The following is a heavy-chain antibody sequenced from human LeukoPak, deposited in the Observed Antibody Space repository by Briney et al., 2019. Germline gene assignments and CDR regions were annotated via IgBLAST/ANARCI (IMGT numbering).Heavy chain of an antibody. CDR2: IYYSGST. CDR3: ARHVRYEVPYYYYMDV. D-gene: IGHD2-2*01. CDR1: GGSISSSSYY. Sequence: PSETLSLTCTVSGGSISSSSYYWGWIRQPPGKGLEWIGSIYYSGSTYYNPSLKSRVTISVDTSKNQFSLKLSSVTAADTAVHYCARHVRYEVPYYYYMDVWGKGTTVTVSS. V-gene: IGHV4-39*01. J-gene: IGHJ6*03.